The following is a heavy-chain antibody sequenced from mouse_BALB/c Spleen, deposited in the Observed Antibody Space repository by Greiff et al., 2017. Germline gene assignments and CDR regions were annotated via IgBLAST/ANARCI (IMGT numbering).Heavy chain of an antibody. CDR2: LFPGDGST. Sequence: VQLHQSGAELVKPGASVKLSCKASGYTFTSYDINWVRQRPEQGLEWIGWLFPGDGSTKYNEKFKGKAPLTTDKSSSTAYMQLSRLTSEDSAVYFCAREEDGGFAYWGQGTLVTVAA. J-gene: IGHJ3*01. D-gene: IGHD1-2*01. CDR3: AREEDGGFAY. V-gene: IGHV1S56*01. CDR1: GYTFTSYD.